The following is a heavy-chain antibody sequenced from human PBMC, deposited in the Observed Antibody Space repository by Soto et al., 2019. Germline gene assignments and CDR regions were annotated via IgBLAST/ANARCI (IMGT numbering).Heavy chain of an antibody. CDR1: VFTFSIYS. D-gene: IGHD6-19*01. Sequence: ARGSLILSCASSVFTFSIYSMNWVRQAPGKGLEWVSSISGGNNYKHYADSVKGRFTISRDNAENSLFLQMNSLTAEDTAVYYCARVGIAVAGTYFDYWGQGTLVTVSS. CDR2: ISGGNNYK. V-gene: IGHV3-21*01. J-gene: IGHJ4*02. CDR3: ARVGIAVAGTYFDY.